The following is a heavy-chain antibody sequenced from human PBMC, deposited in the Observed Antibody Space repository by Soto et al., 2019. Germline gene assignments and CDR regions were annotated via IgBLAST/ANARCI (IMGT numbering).Heavy chain of an antibody. J-gene: IGHJ6*03. V-gene: IGHV1-18*01. CDR3: ARERGVAPPVAGNTHYYYYMDV. Sequence: QDKLVQSGAEVKKPGASVTVSCKASGYSFTNYGVTWVRQAPGQGLEWMGWISAFNGNTHYAQNLQGRVTMTTDASTSKAYMELRSLRSDDTAVYYCARERGVAPPVAGNTHYYYYMDVWGKGTTVTVSS. CDR2: ISAFNGNT. CDR1: GYSFTNYG. D-gene: IGHD6-19*01.